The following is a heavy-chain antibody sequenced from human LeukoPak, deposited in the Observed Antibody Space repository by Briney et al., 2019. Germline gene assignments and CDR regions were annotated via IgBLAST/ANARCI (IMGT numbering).Heavy chain of an antibody. D-gene: IGHD6-13*01. V-gene: IGHV3-23*01. CDR3: AKGGVGYSSDY. Sequence: PGGSLRLSCAASGFTFSTYAMTWVRQAPGKGLEWVSTISGSGTTTYYADSVKGRFTISRDNSKKPLYLHMNSLTAEDTAVYYCAKGGVGYSSDYWGQGTLVTVSS. J-gene: IGHJ4*02. CDR1: GFTFSTYA. CDR2: ISGSGTTT.